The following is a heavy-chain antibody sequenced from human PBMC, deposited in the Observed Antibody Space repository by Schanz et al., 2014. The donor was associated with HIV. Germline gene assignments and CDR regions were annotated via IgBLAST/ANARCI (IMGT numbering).Heavy chain of an antibody. Sequence: QVQLVESGGGVVQPGRSLRLSCAASGFTFSSYGMHWVRQAPGKGREWVAVISYDGRNKYYADSVKGRLTISRDNSKNTLYLQMNSLRAEDTAVYYCAKDQGYDFWSGYYNYYDMDVWGQGTTVTVSS. D-gene: IGHD3-3*01. CDR1: GFTFSSYG. CDR3: AKDQGYDFWSGYYNYYDMDV. CDR2: ISYDGRNK. V-gene: IGHV3-30*18. J-gene: IGHJ6*02.